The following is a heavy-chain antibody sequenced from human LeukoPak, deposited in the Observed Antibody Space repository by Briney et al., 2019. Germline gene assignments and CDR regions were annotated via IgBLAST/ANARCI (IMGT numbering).Heavy chain of an antibody. V-gene: IGHV4-39*07. D-gene: IGHD3-9*01. CDR2: IYYSGST. J-gene: IGHJ4*02. CDR1: GGSIGSSSYY. Sequence: SETLSLTCTVSGGSIGSSSYYWGWIRQPPGKGLEWIGSIYYSGSTYYNPSLKSRVTISVDTSKNQFSLKLSSVTAADTAVYYCARGKGSLVLTGYFGYWGQGTLVTVSS. CDR3: ARGKGSLVLTGYFGY.